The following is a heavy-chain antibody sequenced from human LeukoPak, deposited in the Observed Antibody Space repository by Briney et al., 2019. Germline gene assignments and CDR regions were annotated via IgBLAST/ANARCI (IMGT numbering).Heavy chain of an antibody. CDR1: GYSIGRDYY. CDR3: ARDGGYPTTDEGFDP. J-gene: IGHJ5*02. CDR2: IFHTGRT. D-gene: IGHD5-12*01. V-gene: IGHV4-38-2*02. Sequence: SETLSLTCKVSGYSIGRDYYWAWLRQPPGTGLEWIGSIFHTGRTVYNPSYESRLTISMDTSKNEFFLRLNSVTAADTAVYFCARDGGYPTTDEGFDPWGLGTLVTVSS.